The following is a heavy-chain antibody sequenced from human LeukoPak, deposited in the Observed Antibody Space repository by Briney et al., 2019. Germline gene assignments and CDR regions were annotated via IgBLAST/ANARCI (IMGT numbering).Heavy chain of an antibody. CDR2: NYPGDSDT. CDR3: ARRVSSSGFDAFDV. V-gene: IGHV5-51*01. D-gene: IGHD5-12*01. CDR1: GYSFATYW. J-gene: IGHJ3*01. Sequence: GESLQISCKGSGYSFATYWIGWVRQLPGKGLEWMGINYPGDSDTTYSPSFQGQVTMSADKSLSTAYLQWSSLKASDTAMYYCARRVSSSGFDAFDVWGQGTMVTVSS.